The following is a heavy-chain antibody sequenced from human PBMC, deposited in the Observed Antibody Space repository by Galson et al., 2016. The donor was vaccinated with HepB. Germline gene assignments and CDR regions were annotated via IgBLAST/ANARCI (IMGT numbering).Heavy chain of an antibody. D-gene: IGHD6-13*01. V-gene: IGHV3-33*01. J-gene: IGHJ2*01. Sequence: SLRLSCAASGFTFSSYGMHWVRQAPGKGLEWVAVIWYDGSNKYYADSVKGRFTISRDNPKNTLYLQMNSLRAEDTAVYYCARDGGAAAGHWYFDLWGRGTLVTVSS. CDR2: IWYDGSNK. CDR1: GFTFSSYG. CDR3: ARDGGAAAGHWYFDL.